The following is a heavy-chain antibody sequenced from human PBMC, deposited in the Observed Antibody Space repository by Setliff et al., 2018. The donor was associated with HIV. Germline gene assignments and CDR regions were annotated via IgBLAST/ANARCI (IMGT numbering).Heavy chain of an antibody. V-gene: IGHV1-69*05. D-gene: IGHD3-16*01. J-gene: IGHJ4*02. CDR3: ARVVLAPGPPYFDY. Sequence: ASVKVSCKAPGGTFSTYGITWVRQAPGQGPEWMGMTIIGTPNYAQEFQGRVTITTDEAANTAYMQLRNLKFGDTATYYCARVVLAPGPPYFDYWGQGTLVTVSS. CDR2: MTIIGTP. CDR1: GGTFSTYG.